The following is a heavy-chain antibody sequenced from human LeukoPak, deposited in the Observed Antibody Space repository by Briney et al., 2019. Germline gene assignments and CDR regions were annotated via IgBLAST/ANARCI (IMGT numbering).Heavy chain of an antibody. V-gene: IGHV5-51*01. CDR3: ARRGVEHNWFDP. CDR2: IYPGDSDT. J-gene: IGHJ5*02. D-gene: IGHD3-10*01. Sequence: GESLKISCKGSGYSFANYWIAWVRRMRGKGLEWLGIIYPGDSDTRYSPSFQGQVTISADKSISTAYLQWSSLKASDTAMYYCARRGVEHNWFDPWGQGTLVTVSS. CDR1: GYSFANYW.